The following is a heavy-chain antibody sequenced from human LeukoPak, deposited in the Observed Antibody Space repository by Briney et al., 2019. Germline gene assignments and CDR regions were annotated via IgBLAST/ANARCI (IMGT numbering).Heavy chain of an antibody. V-gene: IGHV4-59*08. CDR3: ARLGDDSSAISPFDY. J-gene: IGHJ4*02. Sequence: SETLSLTCSVSGVSITSYYWGWIRQSPGRGLEWIAYMKYSGTTNSNPSLQSPVTMSIDASRAQFSLKLSSVTAADTAVYYCARLGDDSSAISPFDYWGQGTLVTVSS. CDR1: GVSITSYY. CDR2: MKYSGTT. D-gene: IGHD3-22*01.